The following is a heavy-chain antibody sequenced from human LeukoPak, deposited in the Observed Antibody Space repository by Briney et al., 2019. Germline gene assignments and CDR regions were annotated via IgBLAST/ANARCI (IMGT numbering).Heavy chain of an antibody. CDR3: TRENYVPDS. V-gene: IGHV3-7*03. CDR2: ISNGGYPT. Sequence: GGTLRLSCVASGYTFSHYWMSWVRQTPGKGLEWVASISNGGYPTYYVDSVRGRFTISRDDARNSLFLQMNGLRADDTAVYYCTRENYVPDSWGQGTLVTVSS. CDR1: GYTFSHYW. D-gene: IGHD3-10*02. J-gene: IGHJ4*02.